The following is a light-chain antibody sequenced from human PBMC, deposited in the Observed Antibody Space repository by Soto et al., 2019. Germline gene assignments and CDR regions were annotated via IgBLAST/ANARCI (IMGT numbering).Light chain of an antibody. Sequence: DIQMTQSPSTLSASVGDRVTITCRASQSISSWLAWYQQKPGKAPKLLIYDASNLESGVPSSFSGSGSGTEFTLTISSLQPDDFATYYCQQYNSYSPYTFGQGTKLEIK. CDR3: QQYNSYSPYT. V-gene: IGKV1-5*01. CDR2: DAS. J-gene: IGKJ2*01. CDR1: QSISSW.